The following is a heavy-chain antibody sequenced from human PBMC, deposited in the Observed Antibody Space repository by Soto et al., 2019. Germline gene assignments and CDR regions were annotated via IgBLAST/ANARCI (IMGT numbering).Heavy chain of an antibody. J-gene: IGHJ4*02. CDR1: GFTFSSYS. CDR3: ARDLGLPTPTYYFDY. V-gene: IGHV3-21*01. CDR2: ISSSSSYI. D-gene: IGHD3-16*01. Sequence: EVQLVESGGGLVKPGGSLRLSCAASGFTFSSYSMNWVRQAPGKGLEWVSSISSSSSYIYYADSVKGRFTISRDNAKNSLYLQMNSLRAEDTAVYYCARDLGLPTPTYYFDYWGQGTLVTVSS.